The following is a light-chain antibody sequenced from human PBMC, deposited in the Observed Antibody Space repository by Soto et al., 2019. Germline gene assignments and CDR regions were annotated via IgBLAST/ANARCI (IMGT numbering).Light chain of an antibody. Sequence: DIQMTQSPSSLSASVGDRVTITCQASQDISHYLDWYQQKPGKAPKLLIYDASNVEPGVPSRFSGSRSGTDFTFTISSLQPEEIATYYCQQYDNIPPLTFGGGTKVEIK. CDR1: QDISHY. V-gene: IGKV1-33*01. CDR3: QQYDNIPPLT. CDR2: DAS. J-gene: IGKJ4*01.